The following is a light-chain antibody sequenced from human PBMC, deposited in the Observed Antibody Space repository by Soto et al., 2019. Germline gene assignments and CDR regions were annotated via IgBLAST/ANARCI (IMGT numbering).Light chain of an antibody. J-gene: IGKJ2*01. CDR2: VAS. CDR1: QSVRSSY. V-gene: IGKV3-20*01. CDR3: QQYGSSPPHT. Sequence: EIVLTQSPGTLSLSPGDSATLSCRASQSVRSSYLAWYQQKPGQAPRLLIYVASIRATGIPDRFSGSGTGTDFTLTISRLEPEDFAVYYCQQYGSSPPHTFGQGTKVEIK.